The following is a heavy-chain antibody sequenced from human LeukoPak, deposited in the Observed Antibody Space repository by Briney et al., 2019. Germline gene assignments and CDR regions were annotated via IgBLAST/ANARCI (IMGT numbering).Heavy chain of an antibody. CDR3: ARVTPPTTVTTRGWFDP. CDR1: GGSIGSYY. CDR2: IYYSGST. J-gene: IGHJ5*02. Sequence: SETLSLTCTVSGGSIGSYYWSWIRQPPGKGLEWIGYIYYSGSTNYNPSLKSRVTISVDTSKNQFSLKLSSVTAADTAVYYCARVTPPTTVTTRGWFDPWGQGTLVTVSS. D-gene: IGHD4-11*01. V-gene: IGHV4-59*12.